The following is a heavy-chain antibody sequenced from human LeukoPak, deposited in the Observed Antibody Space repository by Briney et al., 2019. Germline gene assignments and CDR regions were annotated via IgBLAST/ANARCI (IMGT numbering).Heavy chain of an antibody. Sequence: GSLRLSCAASGFTFSSYWMNWVRQAPGKGLVWVSRVASDGSSTTYADSVKGRFSISRDNAKNTLYLQMNSLRVEDTAVYYCARGRPHGNDYWGQGALVTVSS. D-gene: IGHD4-23*01. CDR2: VASDGSST. CDR3: ARGRPHGNDY. J-gene: IGHJ4*02. CDR1: GFTFSSYW. V-gene: IGHV3-74*01.